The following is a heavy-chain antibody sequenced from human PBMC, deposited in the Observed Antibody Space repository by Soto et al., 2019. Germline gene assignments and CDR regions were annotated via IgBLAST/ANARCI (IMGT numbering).Heavy chain of an antibody. Sequence: GGSLRLSCAASGFTFSSYGMHWVRQAPGKGLEWVAVIWYDGSNKYYADSVKGRFTISRDNSKNTLYLQMNSLRAEDTAVYYCARGEMDTAMEDYYYGMDVWGQGTTVTVSS. CDR2: IWYDGSNK. J-gene: IGHJ6*02. CDR3: ARGEMDTAMEDYYYGMDV. CDR1: GFTFSSYG. V-gene: IGHV3-33*01. D-gene: IGHD5-18*01.